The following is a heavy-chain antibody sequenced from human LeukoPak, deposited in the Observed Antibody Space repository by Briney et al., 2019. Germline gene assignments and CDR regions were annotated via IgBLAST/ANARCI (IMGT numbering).Heavy chain of an antibody. V-gene: IGHV4-39*01. Sequence: SETLSLTCTVSGGSIRSSYYYWGWIRQPPGTGLEWIGGIYYTGTTYYSPSLNSRITISMDTSKKQFSLRLASVTAADTAVYYCARRAVVPAAVSYFDNWGQGTLVTVSS. CDR1: GGSIRSSYYY. CDR3: ARRAVVPAAVSYFDN. CDR2: IYYTGTT. J-gene: IGHJ4*02. D-gene: IGHD2-2*01.